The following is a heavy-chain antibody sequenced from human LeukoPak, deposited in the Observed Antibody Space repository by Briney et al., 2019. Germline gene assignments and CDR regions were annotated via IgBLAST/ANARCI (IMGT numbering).Heavy chain of an antibody. CDR2: ISSNGGST. Sequence: PGGSLRLSCAASGFTFSSYAMHWVRQAPGKGLEYVSAISSNGGSTYYANSVKGRFTISRDNSKNTLYLQMGSLRAEDMAVYYCARVSPLFDYWGQGTLVTVSS. CDR1: GFTFSSYA. V-gene: IGHV3-64*01. J-gene: IGHJ4*02. CDR3: ARVSPLFDY.